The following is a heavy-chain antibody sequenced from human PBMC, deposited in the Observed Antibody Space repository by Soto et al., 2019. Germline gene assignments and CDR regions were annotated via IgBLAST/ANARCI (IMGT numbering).Heavy chain of an antibody. V-gene: IGHV4-4*07. Sequence: SETLSLTCTFSGGSISGYYWSWVRQPAGKGLEWVGRIYSDGTTNYSPSLKSRVTMSLDTSKDQFSLHLNSVTAADTAVYYCSRVGCSNSKCYTRGMDVWGQGTTVT. D-gene: IGHD2-2*01. CDR1: GGSISGYY. CDR2: IYSDGTT. CDR3: SRVGCSNSKCYTRGMDV. J-gene: IGHJ6*02.